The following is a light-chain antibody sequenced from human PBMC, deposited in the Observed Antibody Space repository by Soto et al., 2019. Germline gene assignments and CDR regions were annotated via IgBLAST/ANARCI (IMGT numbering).Light chain of an antibody. Sequence: DIQMTQSPSSLSASVGDRVTITCRASQSISSYLNWYQQKPGKAPKVLISGASSLQSGVPSRFSGSGSGTDFTLIISSLQPEDFATYYCQQSYTTPRTFGQGTKVEIK. CDR3: QQSYTTPRT. V-gene: IGKV1-39*01. CDR1: QSISSY. CDR2: GAS. J-gene: IGKJ1*01.